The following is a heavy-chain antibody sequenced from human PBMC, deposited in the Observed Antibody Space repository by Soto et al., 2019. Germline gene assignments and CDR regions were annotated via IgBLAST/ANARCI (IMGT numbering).Heavy chain of an antibody. CDR2: IYHSGST. V-gene: IGHV4-4*02. J-gene: IGHJ5*02. CDR1: GGSISSSNW. Sequence: QVQLQESGPGLVKPSGTLSLTCAVSGGSISSSNWWSWVRQPPGKGLEWIGEIYHSGSTNYNPSLKRRVTISVDKSKNQFSLRLSSVSAADTAVYYCARGRARRGATITSGGFDPWGQGTLVTVSS. D-gene: IGHD5-12*01. CDR3: ARGRARRGATITSGGFDP.